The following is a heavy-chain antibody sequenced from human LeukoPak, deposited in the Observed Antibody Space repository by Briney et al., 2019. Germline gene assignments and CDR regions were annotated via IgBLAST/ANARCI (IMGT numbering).Heavy chain of an antibody. CDR1: GVSISSYF. D-gene: IGHD1-26*01. V-gene: IGHV4-4*08. CDR2: MNTRGTT. Sequence: SETLSLTCTVSGVSISSYFWSWIRQPPGEGLEFIAYMNTRGTTSYNPSLKSRVTISVDTTKNQFSLELDSVTAADTAVYYCARHDSRGGSYDYWGQGTLVTVSS. CDR3: ARHDSRGGSYDY. J-gene: IGHJ4*02.